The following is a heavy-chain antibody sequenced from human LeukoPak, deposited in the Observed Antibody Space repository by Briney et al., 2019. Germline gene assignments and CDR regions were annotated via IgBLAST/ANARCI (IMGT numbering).Heavy chain of an antibody. D-gene: IGHD3-3*01. CDR2: IYHSGST. CDR1: GGSISSSNW. Sequence: PSETLSLTCAVSGGSISSSNWRSWVRQPPGKGLEWIGEIYHSGSTNYNPSLKSRVTISVDKSKNQFSLKLSSVTAADTAVYYCARVRFLEWSPPYYYGMDVWGQGTTVTVSS. J-gene: IGHJ6*02. V-gene: IGHV4-4*02. CDR3: ARVRFLEWSPPYYYGMDV.